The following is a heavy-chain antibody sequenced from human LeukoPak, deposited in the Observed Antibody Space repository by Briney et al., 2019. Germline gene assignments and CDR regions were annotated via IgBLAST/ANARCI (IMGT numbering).Heavy chain of an antibody. D-gene: IGHD6-6*01. J-gene: IGHJ4*02. Sequence: RTGGSLRLSCAASGFTVSSNYMSWVRQAPGKGLEWVSVIYSGGSTYYADSVKGRFTISRDNSTNTLYLQMNSLGAEDTAVYYCARESGGSSLAFDYWGQGTLVTVSS. CDR3: ARESGGSSLAFDY. CDR2: IYSGGST. CDR1: GFTVSSNY. V-gene: IGHV3-66*02.